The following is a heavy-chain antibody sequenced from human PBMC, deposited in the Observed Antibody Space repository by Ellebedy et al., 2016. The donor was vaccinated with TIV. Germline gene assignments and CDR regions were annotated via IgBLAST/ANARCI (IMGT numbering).Heavy chain of an antibody. J-gene: IGHJ4*02. CDR2: ISYSGNT. CDR1: GGSISSSTYY. CDR3: ARDGGSSERAYFDS. D-gene: IGHD6-6*01. V-gene: IGHV4-39*07. Sequence: SETLSLTCTVSGGSISSSTYYWGLIRQPPGKGLEWIGTISYSGNTYYNPSLKRRVTISVDTSKNQFSLLPSSVTAADTAVYYCARDGGSSERAYFDSWGQGTLVTVSS.